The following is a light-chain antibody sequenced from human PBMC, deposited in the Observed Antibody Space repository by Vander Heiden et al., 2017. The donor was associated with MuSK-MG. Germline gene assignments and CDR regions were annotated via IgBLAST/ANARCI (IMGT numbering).Light chain of an antibody. V-gene: IGLV3-19*01. CDR3: NSRDSSGNHVV. CDR2: GKN. J-gene: IGLJ2*01. CDR1: SLRSYY. Sequence: SSETTQDPAVSVALGQTVRITCQGDSLRSYYASWYQQKPGQAPVLVIYGKNNRPSGIPDRFSGSSSGNTASLTITGAQAEDEADYYCNSRDSSGNHVVFGGGTKLTVL.